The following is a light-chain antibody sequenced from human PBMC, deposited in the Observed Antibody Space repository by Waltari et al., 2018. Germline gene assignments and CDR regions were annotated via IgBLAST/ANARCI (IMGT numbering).Light chain of an antibody. CDR3: SSYTTSSTLV. CDR2: DLN. CDR1: TSDIGGYNF. J-gene: IGLJ2*01. Sequence: QSALTQPASVSGSPGQSITISCTGSTSDIGGYNFVSWYQQHPGKAPKLMMYDLNKRPSGVSNRFSASKSGKTASLTISGLQAEDEANYYCSSYTTSSTLVFGGGTKVTVL. V-gene: IGLV2-14*03.